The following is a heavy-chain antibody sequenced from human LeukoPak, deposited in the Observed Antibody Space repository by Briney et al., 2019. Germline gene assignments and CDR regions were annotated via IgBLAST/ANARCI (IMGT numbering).Heavy chain of an antibody. CDR2: ISSSSYI. J-gene: IGHJ4*02. Sequence: PGGSLRLSCAASGFTFSSYSMNWVRQAPGKGREGVSSISSSSYIYYADSVKGRFTISRDNAKNSLYLQMNSLRAEDTAVYYCARGYSSGCCYFWGQGTLVTVSS. D-gene: IGHD6-19*01. CDR3: ARGYSSGCCYF. CDR1: GFTFSSYS. V-gene: IGHV3-21*01.